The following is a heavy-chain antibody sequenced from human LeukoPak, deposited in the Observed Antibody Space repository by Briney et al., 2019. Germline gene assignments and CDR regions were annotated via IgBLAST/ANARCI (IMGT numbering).Heavy chain of an antibody. CDR1: GFTFSSYE. V-gene: IGHV3-48*03. D-gene: IGHD4/OR15-4a*01. CDR2: ISSSGSTI. Sequence: GGSLRLSCAASGFTFSSYEMNWVRQAPGKGLEWVSYISSSGSTIYYADSVKGRFTISRDNSKNTLYLQMNSLRADDTAVYYCARRAGAYSHPYDYWGQGTLVTVSS. CDR3: ARRAGAYSHPYDY. J-gene: IGHJ4*02.